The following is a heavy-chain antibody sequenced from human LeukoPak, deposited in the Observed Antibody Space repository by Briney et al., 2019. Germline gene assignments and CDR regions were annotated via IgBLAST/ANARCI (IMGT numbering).Heavy chain of an antibody. D-gene: IGHD3-3*01. CDR1: GGSISSYY. V-gene: IGHV4-59*08. CDR3: ATTPSYDFWSGPGARFYYMDV. CDR2: IYYGGST. J-gene: IGHJ6*03. Sequence: SETLSLTCSVSGGSISSYYWSWIRQPPGKGLEWIGYIYYGGSTNYSPSLKSRVTISVDTSKNQFSLKLSSVTAADTAVYYCATTPSYDFWSGPGARFYYMDVWGKGTTVTVSS.